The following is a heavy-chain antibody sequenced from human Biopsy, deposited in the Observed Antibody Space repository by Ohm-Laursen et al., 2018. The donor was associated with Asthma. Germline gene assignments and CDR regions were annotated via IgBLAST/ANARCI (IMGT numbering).Heavy chain of an antibody. J-gene: IGHJ4*02. Sequence: SLRLSCSASGFTFSESWMTWVRQAPGKGLEWVAVISYDGSITHYADSVKGRFTISRDNSKNTVYLDISSLRIEDTAVFYCGIVVAANPFQGDCWGQGTLVTVSS. D-gene: IGHD2-15*01. CDR2: ISYDGSIT. CDR1: GFTFSESW. CDR3: GIVVAANPFQGDC. V-gene: IGHV3-30*03.